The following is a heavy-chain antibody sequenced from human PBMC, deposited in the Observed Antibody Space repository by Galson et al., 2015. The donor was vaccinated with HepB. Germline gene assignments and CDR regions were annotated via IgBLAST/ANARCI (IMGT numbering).Heavy chain of an antibody. D-gene: IGHD2-15*01. Sequence: SLRLSCAASGFTFSTFDMGWVRQAPGKGLEWVSSISASGVDTYYTDSVKGRFTISRDNSKNTLYLQMNRLRAEDTAVYFCAKGSSATATYDSWGQGTLVTVSS. CDR1: GFTFSTFD. J-gene: IGHJ4*02. CDR2: ISASGVDT. V-gene: IGHV3-23*01. CDR3: AKGSSATATYDS.